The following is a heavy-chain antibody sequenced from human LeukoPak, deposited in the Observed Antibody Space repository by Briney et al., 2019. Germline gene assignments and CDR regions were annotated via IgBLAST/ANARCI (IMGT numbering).Heavy chain of an antibody. V-gene: IGHV3-23*01. CDR2: ISGSGGST. CDR1: GFTFSSYA. D-gene: IGHD1-26*01. Sequence: PGGSLRLSCAASGFTFSSYAMSWVRQAPGKGLEWVSAISGSGGSTYYADSVQGRFTISRDNSKNTLYLQMDNLRTEDTAVYYCSTDGTPKFEYWGQGTLVTVSS. CDR3: STDGTPKFEY. J-gene: IGHJ4*02.